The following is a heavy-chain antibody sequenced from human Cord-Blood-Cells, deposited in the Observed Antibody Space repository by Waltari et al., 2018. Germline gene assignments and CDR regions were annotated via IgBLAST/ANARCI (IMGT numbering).Heavy chain of an antibody. CDR2: QDPNSGNT. Sequence: QVQLVQSGAEVKKPGASVKVSCKASGYTFTSYDINRVRQATGQGLGWMGWQDPNSGNTGYAQKFQGRVTITRNTSISTSYMELSSLRSEDTAVYYCARAVRLSDAFDIWGQGTMVTVSS. CDR3: ARAVRLSDAFDI. D-gene: IGHD3-10*01. J-gene: IGHJ3*02. CDR1: GYTFTSYD. V-gene: IGHV1-8*03.